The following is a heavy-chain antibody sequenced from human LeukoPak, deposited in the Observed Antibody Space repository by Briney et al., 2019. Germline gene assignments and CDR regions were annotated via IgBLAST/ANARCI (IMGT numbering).Heavy chain of an antibody. CDR2: FDPEDGEI. Sequence: GASVKVSCKVSGYTLTELSMHWVRQAPGKGLEWMGGFDPEDGEIIYAQKFQGRVTMTEDTSTDTAYMELSSLRSEDTAVYYCATASSIAARGGWFDPWGQGTLVTVSS. CDR1: GYTLTELS. D-gene: IGHD6-6*01. V-gene: IGHV1-24*01. J-gene: IGHJ5*02. CDR3: ATASSIAARGGWFDP.